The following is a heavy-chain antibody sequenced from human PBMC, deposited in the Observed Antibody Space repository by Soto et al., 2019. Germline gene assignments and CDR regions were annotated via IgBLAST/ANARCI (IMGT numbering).Heavy chain of an antibody. Sequence: GASVKVSCKASGGTFSSYAISWVRQAPGQGLEWMGGIIPIFGTANYAQKFQGRVAITADESTSTAYMELSSLRSEDTAVYYCARFQPHGYSYYYGMDVWGQGTTVTVSS. CDR1: GGTFSSYA. J-gene: IGHJ6*02. CDR2: IIPIFGTA. V-gene: IGHV1-69*13. CDR3: ARFQPHGYSYYYGMDV. D-gene: IGHD3-22*01.